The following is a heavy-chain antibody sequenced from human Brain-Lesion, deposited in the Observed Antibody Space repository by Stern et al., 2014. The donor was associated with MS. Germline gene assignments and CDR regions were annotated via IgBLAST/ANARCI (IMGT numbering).Heavy chain of an antibody. CDR3: AKDRQYLTYFFDH. V-gene: IGHV3-30*18. CDR1: GFTFGSCA. J-gene: IGHJ5*02. Sequence: VQLVESGGGVVQPGGPLRLSCVASGFTFGSCAMHWVRQAPGKGLEWVAGVSNDGSNKYYAASVKGPFTISRDNSQNTLYMQMSSLRPEDTAVYYCAKDRQYLTYFFDHWGQGSLVTVSS. D-gene: IGHD2/OR15-2a*01. CDR2: VSNDGSNK.